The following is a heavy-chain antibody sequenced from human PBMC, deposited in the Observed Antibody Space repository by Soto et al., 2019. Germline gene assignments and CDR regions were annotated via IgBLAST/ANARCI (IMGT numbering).Heavy chain of an antibody. Sequence: PSETLSLTCTVSGASISSGRSYWSWIRQHPGKGLEWIGYMFYSGSTYYHPSLKSRVNISADTSKNQFSLRLTSVTPADTAVYYCARDNGYGYFDSWGQGTLVTVSS. V-gene: IGHV4-31*03. J-gene: IGHJ4*02. D-gene: IGHD5-12*01. CDR1: GASISSGRSY. CDR2: MFYSGST. CDR3: ARDNGYGYFDS.